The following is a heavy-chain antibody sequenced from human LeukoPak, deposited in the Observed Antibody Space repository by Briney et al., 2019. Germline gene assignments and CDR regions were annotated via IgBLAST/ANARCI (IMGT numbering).Heavy chain of an antibody. Sequence: ASVKVSCKASGYTFTSYDINWVRQATGQGLEWMGWMNPNSGNTGYAQKFPGRVTMTRNNSISTAYMELSSMRSEDTAVYYCARVYSSGWYYHYYYYIDGWGKGTTVTVSS. V-gene: IGHV1-8*01. CDR2: MNPNSGNT. D-gene: IGHD6-19*01. CDR1: GYTFTSYD. CDR3: ARVYSSGWYYHYYYYIDG. J-gene: IGHJ6*03.